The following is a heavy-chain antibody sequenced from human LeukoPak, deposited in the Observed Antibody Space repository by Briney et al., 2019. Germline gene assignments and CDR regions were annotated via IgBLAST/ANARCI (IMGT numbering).Heavy chain of an antibody. J-gene: IGHJ3*02. D-gene: IGHD3-10*01. CDR2: IYHSGST. CDR3: ARAEGYYGSGSYYRPVPLDI. CDR1: GGSISSSNW. Sequence: PSGTLSLTCAVSGGSISSSNWWSWVRQPPGKGLEWIGEIYHSGSTNYNPSLKSRVTISVDKSKNQFSLKLSSVTAADTAVYYCARAEGYYGSGSYYRPVPLDIWGQGTMVTVSS. V-gene: IGHV4-4*02.